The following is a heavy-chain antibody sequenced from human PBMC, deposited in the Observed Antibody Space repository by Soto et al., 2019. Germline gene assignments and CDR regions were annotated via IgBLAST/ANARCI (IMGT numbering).Heavy chain of an antibody. V-gene: IGHV4-39*01. CDR1: GGSISSSSYY. CDR3: AGLRRDTVTTRYYYYGMDV. D-gene: IGHD4-17*01. Sequence: SETLSLTCTVSGGSISSSSYYWGWIRQPPGKGLEWIGSIYYSGSTYYNPSLKSRVTISVDTSKNQFSLKLSSVTAADTAVYYCAGLRRDTVTTRYYYYGMDVWGQGTTVAVSS. CDR2: IYYSGST. J-gene: IGHJ6*02.